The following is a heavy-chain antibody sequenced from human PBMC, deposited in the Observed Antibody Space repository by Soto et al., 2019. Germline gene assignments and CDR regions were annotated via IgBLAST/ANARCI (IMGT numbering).Heavy chain of an antibody. CDR2: IYYSGST. J-gene: IGHJ5*02. CDR1: GGPISSYY. CDR3: ARLLWSRGDWFDP. V-gene: IGHV4-59*08. D-gene: IGHD3-10*01. Sequence: SETLSLTCTVSGGPISSYYWSWIRQPPGKGLEWIGYIYYSGSTNYNPSLKSRVTISVDTSKNQFSLKLSSVTAADTAVYYCARLLWSRGDWFDPWGQGTLVTVSS.